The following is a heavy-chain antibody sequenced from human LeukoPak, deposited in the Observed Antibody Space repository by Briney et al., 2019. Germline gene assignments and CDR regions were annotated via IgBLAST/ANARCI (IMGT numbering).Heavy chain of an antibody. V-gene: IGHV3-48*01. CDR2: ISTTSSTI. CDR1: GFTFSSFG. D-gene: IGHD3-10*01. J-gene: IGHJ4*02. CDR3: AKDYYGSGSYYVDY. Sequence: GGSLRLSCAASGFTFSSFGMNWVRQAPGKGLEWVSYISTTSSTIFYADSVKGRFTISRDNSKNTLYLQMNSLRAEDTAVYYCAKDYYGSGSYYVDYWGQGTLVTVSS.